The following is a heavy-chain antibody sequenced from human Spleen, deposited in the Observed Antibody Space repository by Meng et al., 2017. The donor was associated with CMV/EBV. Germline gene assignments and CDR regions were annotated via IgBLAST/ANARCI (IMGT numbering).Heavy chain of an antibody. Sequence: SGFTFSSYWMHWVRQPPGKGLVWVSRINSDGSSTSYADSVKGRFTISRDNAKNTLYLQMNSLRAEDTAVYYCARRKGVVPAAIRFDPWGQGTLVTVSS. J-gene: IGHJ5*02. CDR3: ARRKGVVPAAIRFDP. CDR2: INSDGSST. V-gene: IGHV3-74*01. D-gene: IGHD2-2*01. CDR1: GFTFSSYW.